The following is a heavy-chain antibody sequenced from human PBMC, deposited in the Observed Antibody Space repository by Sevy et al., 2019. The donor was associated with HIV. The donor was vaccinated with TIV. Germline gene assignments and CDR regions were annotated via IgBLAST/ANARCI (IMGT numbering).Heavy chain of an antibody. CDR3: AKDSSMYWGGDCYSWAGVIDY. V-gene: IGHV3-30*18. CDR2: ISYDGGKK. CDR1: GFTFSSYG. D-gene: IGHD2-21*02. J-gene: IGHJ4*02. Sequence: GGSLRLSCAASGFTFSSYGMHWVRQAPGKGLEWVADISYDGGKKYYADSVKGRFTISRDNSKNTLYLQMNSLRAEDTAMYYFAKDSSMYWGGDCYSWAGVIDYWGQGTLVTVSS.